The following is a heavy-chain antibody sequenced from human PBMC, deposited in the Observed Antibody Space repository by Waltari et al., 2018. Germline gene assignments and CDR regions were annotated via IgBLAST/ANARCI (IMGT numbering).Heavy chain of an antibody. CDR3: ARRGDCGNDCYTFDY. J-gene: IGHJ4*02. CDR2: IYYSGTT. D-gene: IGHD2-21*01. Sequence: QLQLQESGPGLVKPSETLSLTCTVSGGPISGSSHDWGWIRQPPGKGLEWFGNIYYSGTTYYNPALKSRVIISVDTSKNQFSLKLSSVTAADTAVYYCARRGDCGNDCYTFDYWGQGTLVTVSS. V-gene: IGHV4-39*01. CDR1: GGPISGSSHD.